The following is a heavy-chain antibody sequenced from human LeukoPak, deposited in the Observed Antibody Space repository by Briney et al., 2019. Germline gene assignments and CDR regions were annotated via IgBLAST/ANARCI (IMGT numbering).Heavy chain of an antibody. Sequence: GASVKVSCKASGGTFSSYAISWVRQAPGQGLEWMGGIIPIFGTANYAQKFQGRVTITADESTSTAYMELSSLRSEDTAVYYCARDRGGLRYFDWLLSGIDYWGQGTLVTVSS. CDR2: IIPIFGTA. J-gene: IGHJ4*02. D-gene: IGHD3-9*01. V-gene: IGHV1-69*13. CDR1: GGTFSSYA. CDR3: ARDRGGLRYFDWLLSGIDY.